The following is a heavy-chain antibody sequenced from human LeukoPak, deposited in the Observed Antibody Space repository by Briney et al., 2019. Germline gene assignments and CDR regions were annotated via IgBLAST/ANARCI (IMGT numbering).Heavy chain of an antibody. CDR2: IKQDGSEK. J-gene: IGHJ4*02. CDR1: GFTFSSYY. D-gene: IGHD2-2*01. CDR3: ARRRCSSTSCFEDY. V-gene: IGHV3-7*01. Sequence: GGSLRLSCAASGFTFSSYYMSWVRQAPEMGLEWVATIKQDGSEKYFVDSVKGRFTISRDNAKNSLYLRMNSLRAEDTAVYYCARRRCSSTSCFEDYWGQGTLVTVSS.